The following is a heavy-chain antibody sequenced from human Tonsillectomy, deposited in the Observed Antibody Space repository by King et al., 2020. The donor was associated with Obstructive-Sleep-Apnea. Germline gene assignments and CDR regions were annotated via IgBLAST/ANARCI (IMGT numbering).Heavy chain of an antibody. CDR2: IWYDGSNK. CDR3: AKDRDMYSGYDCPPAY. D-gene: IGHD5-12*01. CDR1: GFTFSSYG. J-gene: IGHJ4*02. Sequence: VQLVESGGGVVQPGRSLRLSCAASGFTFSSYGMHWVRQAPGKGLEWVAVIWYDGSNKYYADSVKGRFTISRDNSKNTLYLQMNSLRAEDTAVYYCAKDRDMYSGYDCPPAYWGQGTLVTVSS. V-gene: IGHV3-33*06.